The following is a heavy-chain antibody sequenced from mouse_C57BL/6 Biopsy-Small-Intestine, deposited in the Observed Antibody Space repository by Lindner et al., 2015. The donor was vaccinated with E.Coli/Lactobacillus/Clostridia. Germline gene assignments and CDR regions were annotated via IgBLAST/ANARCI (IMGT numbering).Heavy chain of an antibody. CDR3: VKGPSYAMDY. J-gene: IGHJ4*01. CDR1: GYTFTNYT. Sequence: VQLQESGAELARPGASVKMSCKASGYTFTNYTMHWVKQRPGQGLEWIGYINPSSGYTKYNQKFKDKATLTADKSSSIAYMQLTSLTSEESAVYYCVKGPSYAMDYWGQGTSVTVSS. D-gene: IGHD3-3*01. CDR2: INPSSGYT. V-gene: IGHV1-4*01.